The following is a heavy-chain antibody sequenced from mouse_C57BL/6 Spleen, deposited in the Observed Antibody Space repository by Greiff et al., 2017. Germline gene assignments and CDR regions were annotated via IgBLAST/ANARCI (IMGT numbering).Heavy chain of an antibody. CDR1: GFSLTSYA. Sequence: VMLVESGPGLVAPSQSLSITCTVSGFSLTSYAISWVRQPPGKGLEWLGVIWTGGGTNYNSALYSRLGISKDNSKSQVFLKMNSLQTDDTARYYCARREREICDGYYWFAYWGQGTLVTVSA. CDR2: IWTGGGT. CDR3: ARREREICDGYYWFAY. D-gene: IGHD2-3*01. J-gene: IGHJ3*01. V-gene: IGHV2-9-1*01.